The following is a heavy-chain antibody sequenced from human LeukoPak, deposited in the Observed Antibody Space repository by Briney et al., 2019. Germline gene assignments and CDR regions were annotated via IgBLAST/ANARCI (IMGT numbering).Heavy chain of an antibody. CDR3: ARDRFAIAVAGTYAFDI. CDR2: IKPSGGST. Sequence: GGSVRVSCKASGYTFTSYDMHWVRQAPGQGLEWVGIIKPSGGSTNYAQKFQGRVTITRHPSTSTVYMELSSLRSEDTAVYYCARDRFAIAVAGTYAFDIWGQGTMVTVSS. J-gene: IGHJ3*02. CDR1: GYTFTSYD. V-gene: IGHV1-46*01. D-gene: IGHD6-19*01.